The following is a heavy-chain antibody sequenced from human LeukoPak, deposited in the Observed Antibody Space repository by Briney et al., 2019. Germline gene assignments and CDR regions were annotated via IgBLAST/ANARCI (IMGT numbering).Heavy chain of an antibody. CDR1: GFTFSHYG. Sequence: PGGSLRLSCATSGFTFSHYGMHWVRQAPGKGLEWVAVICSDGTNRYYGDPVKGRFTISRDNFQRTVYLQMDSLRAEDTAVYYCAKDAQRGFDYSNSLDKWGQGTLVTVSS. CDR2: ICSDGTNR. V-gene: IGHV3-33*06. CDR3: AKDAQRGFDYSNSLDK. D-gene: IGHD4-11*01. J-gene: IGHJ4*02.